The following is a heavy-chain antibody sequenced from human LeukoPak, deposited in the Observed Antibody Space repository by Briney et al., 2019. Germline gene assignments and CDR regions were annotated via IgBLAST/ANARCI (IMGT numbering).Heavy chain of an antibody. J-gene: IGHJ4*02. Sequence: WXXQAPGKGLEWVSYISSSSSTIYYADSVKGRFTISRDNAKNSLYLQMNSLRAEDTAVYYCAREGEQLVDYYFDYWGQGTLVTVSS. V-gene: IGHV3-48*04. CDR2: ISSSSSTI. D-gene: IGHD6-6*01. CDR3: AREGEQLVDYYFDY.